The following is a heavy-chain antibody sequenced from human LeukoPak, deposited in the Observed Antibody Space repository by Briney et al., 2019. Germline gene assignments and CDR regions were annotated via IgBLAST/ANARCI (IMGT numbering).Heavy chain of an antibody. CDR1: GFTFSSYA. CDR2: IYSGGST. J-gene: IGHJ4*02. V-gene: IGHV3-53*01. CDR3: ARDPTVGYYDSSG. Sequence: PGGSLRLSCAASGFTFSSYAMSWVRQAPGKGLEWVSVIYSGGSTYYADSVKGRFTISRDNSKNTLYLQMNSLRAEDTAVYYCARDPTVGYYDSSGWGQGTLVTVSS. D-gene: IGHD3-22*01.